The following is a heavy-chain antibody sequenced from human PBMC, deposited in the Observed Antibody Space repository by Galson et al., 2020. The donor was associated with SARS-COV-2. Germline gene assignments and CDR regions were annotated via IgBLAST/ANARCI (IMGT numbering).Heavy chain of an antibody. Sequence: GGSLRLSCAAFGFTFSSYGMHWVRQAPGKGLEWVAVISYDGSNKYYADSVKGRFTISRDNSKNTLYLQMNSLRAEDTAVYYCAKADILTGLGDLFDYWGQGTLVTVSS. CDR2: ISYDGSNK. CDR3: AKADILTGLGDLFDY. V-gene: IGHV3-30*18. D-gene: IGHD3-9*01. CDR1: GFTFSSYG. J-gene: IGHJ4*02.